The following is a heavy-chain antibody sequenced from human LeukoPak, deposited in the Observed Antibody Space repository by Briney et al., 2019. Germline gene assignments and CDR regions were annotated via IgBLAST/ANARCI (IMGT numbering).Heavy chain of an antibody. CDR1: GFNVSSNY. J-gene: IGHJ4*02. Sequence: GGSLRLSCGASGFNVSSNYMSWVRQAPGKGLEWVSAIYSGGSTYYADSVKGRFTISRHNSKNTLYLQMNSLRPEDTAVYYCASSGYYDSSIFDYWGQGTLVTVSS. CDR2: IYSGGST. V-gene: IGHV3-53*04. D-gene: IGHD3-22*01. CDR3: ASSGYYDSSIFDY.